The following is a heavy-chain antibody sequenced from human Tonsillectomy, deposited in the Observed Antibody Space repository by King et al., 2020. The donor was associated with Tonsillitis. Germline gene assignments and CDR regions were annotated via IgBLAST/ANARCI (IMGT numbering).Heavy chain of an antibody. V-gene: IGHV3-11*01. CDR3: ARDRGYCATSVCYPLPGMDV. CDR1: GFTFSDYY. J-gene: IGHJ6*02. D-gene: IGHD2-15*01. CDR2: ISGSGTTI. Sequence: VQLVESGGGLVKPGGSLRLSCAASGFTFSDYYMSWVRQAPGKGLEWLSYISGSGTTISYADSVRVRFTISRDNAKNSLYLQMTSLRAEDTAVYYCARDRGYCATSVCYPLPGMDVWGQGTTVTVSS.